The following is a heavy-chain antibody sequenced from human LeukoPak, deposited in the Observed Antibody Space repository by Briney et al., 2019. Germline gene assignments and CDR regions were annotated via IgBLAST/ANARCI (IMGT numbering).Heavy chain of an antibody. Sequence: SVKVSCKASGGTFSSYAISWVRQAPGQGLEWMGGIIPIFGTANYAQKFQGRVTITADESTSTAYMKLSSLRSEDTAVYYCAVIDYYYDSSDRYFDLWGRGTLVTVSS. J-gene: IGHJ2*01. D-gene: IGHD3-22*01. V-gene: IGHV1-69*01. CDR3: AVIDYYYDSSDRYFDL. CDR1: GGTFSSYA. CDR2: IIPIFGTA.